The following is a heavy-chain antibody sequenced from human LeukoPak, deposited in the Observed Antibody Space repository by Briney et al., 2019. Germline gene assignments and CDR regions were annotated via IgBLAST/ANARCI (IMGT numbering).Heavy chain of an antibody. CDR1: GFTFSSYS. V-gene: IGHV3-21*01. CDR3: ARVYCSGGSCYGDY. J-gene: IGHJ4*02. D-gene: IGHD2-15*01. CDR2: ISSSSSYI. Sequence: GGSLRLSCAASGFTFSSYSMNWVRQAPGKGLEWVSSISSSSSYIYYADSVKGRFTISRDNAKNSLYLQMNSPRAEDTAVYYCARVYCSGGSCYGDYWGQGTLVTVSS.